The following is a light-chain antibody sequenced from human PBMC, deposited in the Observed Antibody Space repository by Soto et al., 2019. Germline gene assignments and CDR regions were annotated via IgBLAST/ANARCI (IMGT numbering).Light chain of an antibody. V-gene: IGKV1-6*02. Sequence: AIQMTQSPSSLAGSVGDRLTITCRASQDIGNDLGWYQQKPGKAPKLLLYAASSLQRGVSSRFSGSGSGTEFTLTISSLQPEDFATYYCLQVFNFPRAFGQGTKVDIK. CDR2: AAS. J-gene: IGKJ1*01. CDR3: LQVFNFPRA. CDR1: QDIGND.